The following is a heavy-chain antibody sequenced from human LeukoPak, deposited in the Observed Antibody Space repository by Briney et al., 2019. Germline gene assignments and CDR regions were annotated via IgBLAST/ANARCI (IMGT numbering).Heavy chain of an antibody. D-gene: IGHD5-12*01. V-gene: IGHV4-4*02. CDR3: ARDSATTLGSYYYGLDV. CDR1: GGSVTSNNW. CDR2: IYHSGST. Sequence: SGTLSLTCSVSGGSVTSNNWWTWVRQTPGRGLEWIGEIYHSGSTNYNPFLKSRVTISMDNSNNHFSLKMDSVTAADTAVYYCARDSATTLGSYYYGLDVWGQGTTVTVSS. J-gene: IGHJ6*02.